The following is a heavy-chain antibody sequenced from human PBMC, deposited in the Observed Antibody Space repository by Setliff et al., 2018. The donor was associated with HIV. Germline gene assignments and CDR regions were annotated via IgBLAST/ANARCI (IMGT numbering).Heavy chain of an antibody. CDR1: GGSISGYY. Sequence: SETLSLTCTVSGGSISGYYWNWIRQPAGKGLEWIGRIYSPITSSNYNASLKSRVTMSVDTSKDQFSLRLNSVTSADTAVYFCARDRGPYCSGPCHPPHWSYMDVWGKGTSVTVSS. CDR3: ARDRGPYCSGPCHPPHWSYMDV. CDR2: IYSPITSS. J-gene: IGHJ6*04. V-gene: IGHV4-4*07. D-gene: IGHD2-15*01.